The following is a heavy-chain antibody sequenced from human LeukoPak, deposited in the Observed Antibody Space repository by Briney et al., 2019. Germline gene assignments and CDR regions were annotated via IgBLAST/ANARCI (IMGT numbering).Heavy chain of an antibody. Sequence: ESGPTLLKPPQTLTLTCTFSGFSRGTRAGGVGWIRQPPGKALEGLTLIYWNDDKRYNPSLKSRLTITKDASKNQVVLTMTNMDPVNTATYYCAHRLLGSGWYRAFDYWGQGTLVTVSS. J-gene: IGHJ4*02. D-gene: IGHD6-19*01. CDR2: IYWNDDK. CDR1: GFSRGTRAGG. CDR3: AHRLLGSGWYRAFDY. V-gene: IGHV2-5*01.